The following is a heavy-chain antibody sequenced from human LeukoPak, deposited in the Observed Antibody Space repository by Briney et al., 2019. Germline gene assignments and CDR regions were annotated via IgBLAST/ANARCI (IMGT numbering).Heavy chain of an antibody. CDR1: GFTFSSYG. D-gene: IGHD1-26*01. CDR2: ISYDGSNK. V-gene: IGHV3-30*18. J-gene: IGHJ6*03. Sequence: GGSLRLSCAASGFTFSSYGMHWVRQAPGKGLEWVAVISYDGSNKYYADSVKGRFTISRDNSKNTLYLQMNSLRAEDTAVYYCAKGGSGAMDDYYYYYMDVWGKGTTVTVSS. CDR3: AKGGSGAMDDYYYYYMDV.